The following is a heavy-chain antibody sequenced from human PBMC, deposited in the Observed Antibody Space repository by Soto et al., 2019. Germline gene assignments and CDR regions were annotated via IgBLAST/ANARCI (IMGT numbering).Heavy chain of an antibody. CDR3: ARGLGIVGATTASDYYYYGMDV. CDR1: GGSFSGYY. CDR2: INHSGST. J-gene: IGHJ6*02. D-gene: IGHD1-26*01. Sequence: PSETLSLTCAVYGGSFSGYYWSWIRQPPGKGLERIGEINHSGSTNYNPSLKIRVTISVDTSKNQFSLKLSSVTAADTAVYYCARGLGIVGATTASDYYYYGMDVWGQGTTVTVSS. V-gene: IGHV4-34*01.